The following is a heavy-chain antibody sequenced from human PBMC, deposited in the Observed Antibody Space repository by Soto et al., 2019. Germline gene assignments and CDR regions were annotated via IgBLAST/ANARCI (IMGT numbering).Heavy chain of an antibody. Sequence: QITLKESGPTVVKPTQTLTLTCTLSGFSLATSGLGVGWVRQPPGKALEWLALIYWDDDQRYSSSLKSRLTITMDNSKTQVLLTMTNLDPVDTATYYCAHTTVNFYGFYVWGQGTKVTVSS. CDR2: IYWDDDQ. J-gene: IGHJ3*01. CDR1: GFSLATSGLG. D-gene: IGHD4-4*01. V-gene: IGHV2-5*02. CDR3: AHTTVNFYGFYV.